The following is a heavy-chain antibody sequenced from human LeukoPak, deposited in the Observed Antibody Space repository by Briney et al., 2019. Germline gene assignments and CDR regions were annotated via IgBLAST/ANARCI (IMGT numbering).Heavy chain of an antibody. Sequence: GGSLRLSCAASGFTFSSYVMHWVRQAPGKGLEWVAVISSDGSNKYYADSVKGRLTISRDNSKNTLSLQMNSLRAEDTAVYFCAREVVVVAAHFDYWGQGTLVTVSS. CDR2: ISSDGSNK. CDR3: AREVVVVAAHFDY. V-gene: IGHV3-30-3*01. CDR1: GFTFSSYV. J-gene: IGHJ4*02. D-gene: IGHD2-15*01.